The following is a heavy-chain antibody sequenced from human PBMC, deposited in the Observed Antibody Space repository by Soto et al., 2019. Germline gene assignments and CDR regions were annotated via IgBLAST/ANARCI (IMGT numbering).Heavy chain of an antibody. D-gene: IGHD2-2*01. J-gene: IGHJ5*02. Sequence: ASVKVSCTTSGYTFSNYGITWVRQAPGQPLEWLGWISLYSDGTNYAQKFQGRVSMTTDTSTTTAYMELRSLRSDDTAVYYCARVVPGAEAWFGLWGQGTLVTVSS. CDR2: ISLYSDGT. V-gene: IGHV1-18*01. CDR1: GYTFSNYG. CDR3: ARVVPGAEAWFGL.